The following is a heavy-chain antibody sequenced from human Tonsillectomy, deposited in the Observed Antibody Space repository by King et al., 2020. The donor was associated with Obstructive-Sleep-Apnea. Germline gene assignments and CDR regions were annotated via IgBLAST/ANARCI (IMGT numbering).Heavy chain of an antibody. D-gene: IGHD2-2*01. CDR1: GGSISSGGDY. CDR3: ARDYCGSTCCYGWFDS. V-gene: IGHV4-31*03. J-gene: IGHJ5*01. CDR2: IFYSGRT. Sequence: QLQESGPGLVKPSQTLSLTCTVSGGSISSGGDYWSWIRHHPGKGLEWIGYIFYSGRTYYNPSLKSRITISVDTSKNLFSLKLYSVSAADTAVYYCARDYCGSTCCYGWFDSWGQGTLVTVSS.